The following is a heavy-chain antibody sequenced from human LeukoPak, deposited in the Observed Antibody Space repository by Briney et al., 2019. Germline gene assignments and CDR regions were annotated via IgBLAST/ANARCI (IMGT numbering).Heavy chain of an antibody. J-gene: IGHJ4*02. CDR2: ISQNGDS. D-gene: IGHD2-15*01. CDR1: GGSLSFYY. CDR3: ARVHDLGYCSGGSCYSLFDY. V-gene: IGHV4-34*01. Sequence: SETLSLTCGVSGGSLSFYYWSWIRQSPGKGLEWIAEISQNGDSNYNMSLKSRVTISLDTSKNQFSLKLSSVTAADTAVYYCARVHDLGYCSGGSCYSLFDYWGQGTLVTVSS.